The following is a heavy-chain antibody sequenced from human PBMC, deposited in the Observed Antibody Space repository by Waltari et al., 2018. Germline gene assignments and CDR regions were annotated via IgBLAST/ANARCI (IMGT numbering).Heavy chain of an antibody. CDR1: GYTFTGYY. V-gene: IGHV1-2*02. Sequence: QVLLVQSGAEVKKPGASVKVSCKASGYTFTGYYVHWVRQAPGQGLEWMGWINPNSRVPNYAQKFQGRVTMTTDSSITTAYMELSRLTSDDTAIYYCARSRDGYNSEVDHWGQGTLVTVS. D-gene: IGHD5-12*01. CDR3: ARSRDGYNSEVDH. J-gene: IGHJ4*02. CDR2: INPNSRVP.